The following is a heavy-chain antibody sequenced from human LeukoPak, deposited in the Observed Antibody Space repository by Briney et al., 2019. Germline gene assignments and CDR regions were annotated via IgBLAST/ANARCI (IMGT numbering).Heavy chain of an antibody. V-gene: IGHV3-21*01. CDR3: ASQPDSSGYYPQGFDY. J-gene: IGHJ4*02. D-gene: IGHD3-22*01. CDR2: ISSTSRYI. Sequence: GGSLRLSCAASGFTLRNYTMNWVRQAPGKGLGWVSSISSTSRYIYYADSVKGRFTISRDNSKNTLYLQMNSLRAEDTAVYYCASQPDSSGYYPQGFDYWGQGTLVTVSS. CDR1: GFTLRNYT.